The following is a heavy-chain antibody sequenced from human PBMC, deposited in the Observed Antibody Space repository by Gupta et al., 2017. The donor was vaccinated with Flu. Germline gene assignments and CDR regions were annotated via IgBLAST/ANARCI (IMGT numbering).Heavy chain of an antibody. D-gene: IGHD4-17*01. J-gene: IGHJ4*02. Sequence: EVQVVQSGPDVKKPGASVKISCKFSGYSFTDYYIHWIQQPPGKGLQWMGLVDPADGETHYAEKFQDRVTMSADTSTETAYMQLSGLRSEDTATYYCATWPFTVTHRDFDHWGQGTLVTV. CDR3: ATWPFTVTHRDFDH. CDR2: VDPADGET. V-gene: IGHV1-69-2*01. CDR1: GYSFTDYY.